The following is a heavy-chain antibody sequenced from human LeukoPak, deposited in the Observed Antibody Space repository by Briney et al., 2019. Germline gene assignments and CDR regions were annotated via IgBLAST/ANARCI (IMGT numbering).Heavy chain of an antibody. CDR2: IRYDESDK. D-gene: IGHD2-2*01. V-gene: IGHV3-30*02. J-gene: IGHJ4*01. CDR1: GFG. Sequence: GGSLRLSCAASGFGMHWVRQAPGKGLQWVAFIRYDESDKKYEASVKGRFTISRDNSKGTVSLQMYSLRVEDTAVYFCATQFYASGNHYNPIHYWGHGTPVTVSS. CDR3: ATQFYASGNHYNPIHY.